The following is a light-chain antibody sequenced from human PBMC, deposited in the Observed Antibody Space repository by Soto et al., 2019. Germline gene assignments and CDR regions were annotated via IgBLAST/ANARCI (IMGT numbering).Light chain of an antibody. J-gene: IGKJ2*01. CDR3: QQLTNYPDT. CDR1: QGISSY. Sequence: DIQLTQSPSFLSASVGDRVTITCRASQGISSYLAWYQQKPGKAPNLLIYAASTLQSGVPSRFSGSGSGTEFTLTISSLQPEDLATYYCQQLTNYPDTFGQGTKLEIK. V-gene: IGKV1-9*01. CDR2: AAS.